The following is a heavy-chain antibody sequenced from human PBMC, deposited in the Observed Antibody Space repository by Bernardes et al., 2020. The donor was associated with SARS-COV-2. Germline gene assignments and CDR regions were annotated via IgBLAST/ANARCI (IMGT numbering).Heavy chain of an antibody. CDR1: GYTFTDYY. CDR2: INPNSGGT. V-gene: IGHV1-2*02. CDR3: AREGVYSSGWYGY. Sequence: ASVKVSCKASGYTFTDYYIHWVRQAPGQGLEWMGWINPNSGGTKYPQRFQARVTMTRDTSISTAYMELIRLTSDDTAVYYCAREGVYSSGWYGYWGQGTLVTGSS. D-gene: IGHD6-19*01. J-gene: IGHJ4*02.